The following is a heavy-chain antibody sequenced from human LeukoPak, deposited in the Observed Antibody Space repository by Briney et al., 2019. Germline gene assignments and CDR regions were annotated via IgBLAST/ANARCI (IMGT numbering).Heavy chain of an antibody. V-gene: IGHV3-74*01. J-gene: IGHJ3*02. D-gene: IGHD6-19*01. CDR1: GFTFSTYW. CDR2: INNDGSTT. Sequence: GGSLRLSCAASGFTFSTYWMHWVRQAPGKGLLWVSFINNDGSTTSYADSVKGRFTISRDNAKNTLYLQMNSLRAEDTAVYYCANSISVAGTYAFNIWGQGIMVTVSS. CDR3: ANSISVAGTYAFNI.